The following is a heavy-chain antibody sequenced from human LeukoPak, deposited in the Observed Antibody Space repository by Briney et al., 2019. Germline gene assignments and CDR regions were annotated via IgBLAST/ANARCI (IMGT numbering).Heavy chain of an antibody. CDR2: INHSGST. CDR3: ARGKVVVPAATNWSDP. V-gene: IGHV4-34*01. D-gene: IGHD2-2*01. J-gene: IGHJ5*02. CDR1: GGSFSGYY. Sequence: SETLSLTCAVYGGSFSGYYWSWIRQPPGKGLEWIGEINHSGSTNYNPSLKSRVTISVDTSKNQFSLKLSSVTAADTAVYYCARGKVVVPAATNWSDPWGQGTLVTVSS.